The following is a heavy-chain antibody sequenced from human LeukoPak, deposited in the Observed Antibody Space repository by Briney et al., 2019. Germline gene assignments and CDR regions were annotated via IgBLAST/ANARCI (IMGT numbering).Heavy chain of an antibody. V-gene: IGHV3-23*01. Sequence: GGSLRLSCAASGFSFGSYAMSWVRQAPGKGLEWVSAISGSGGSTYYADSVKGRFTISRDNSKNTLYLQMNSLRAEDTAVYYCAKDFGSSGSYDYWGQGTLVTVSS. CDR3: AKDFGSSGSYDY. J-gene: IGHJ4*02. D-gene: IGHD1-26*01. CDR2: ISGSGGST. CDR1: GFSFGSYA.